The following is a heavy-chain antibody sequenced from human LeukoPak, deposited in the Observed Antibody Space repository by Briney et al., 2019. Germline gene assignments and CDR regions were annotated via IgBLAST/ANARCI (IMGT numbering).Heavy chain of an antibody. Sequence: ASVKVSCKASGYTFTSYGISWVRQAPGQGLEWMGWISAYNGNTNYAQKLQGRVTMTTDTSTSTAYMELRSLRSDDTAVYYCARDRFGCTNGLCYALYDAFDIWGKGQWSPSLQ. CDR3: ARDRFGCTNGLCYALYDAFDI. J-gene: IGHJ3*02. CDR2: ISAYNGNT. CDR1: GYTFTSYG. V-gene: IGHV1-18*01. D-gene: IGHD2-8*01.